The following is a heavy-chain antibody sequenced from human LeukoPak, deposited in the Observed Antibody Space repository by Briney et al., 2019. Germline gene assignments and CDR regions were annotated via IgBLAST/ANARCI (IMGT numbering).Heavy chain of an antibody. Sequence: ASVKVSCKASGYTFTDYAMHWVRQAPGQRLEWMGWINAGNGNTKYSQKFQGRVTITRDTSASTAYMELSSLRSEDTAVYYCAREVRTAVAGLDYWGQGTLVTVSS. CDR2: INAGNGNT. V-gene: IGHV1-3*01. D-gene: IGHD6-19*01. CDR1: GYTFTDYA. J-gene: IGHJ4*02. CDR3: AREVRTAVAGLDY.